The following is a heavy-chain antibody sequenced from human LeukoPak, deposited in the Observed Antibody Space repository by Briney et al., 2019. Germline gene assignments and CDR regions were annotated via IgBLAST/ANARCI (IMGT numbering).Heavy chain of an antibody. J-gene: IGHJ4*02. CDR2: ISSSGSTI. CDR1: GFTFSSYE. V-gene: IGHV3-48*03. D-gene: IGHD2-15*01. Sequence: GGSLRLSCAASGFTFSSYEMNWVRQAPGKGLEWVSYISSSGSTIYYADSVKGRFTISRDNAKNTLYLQMNSLRAEDTAVYYCARRAGSYSHSYDYWGQGTLVTVSS. CDR3: ARRAGSYSHSYDY.